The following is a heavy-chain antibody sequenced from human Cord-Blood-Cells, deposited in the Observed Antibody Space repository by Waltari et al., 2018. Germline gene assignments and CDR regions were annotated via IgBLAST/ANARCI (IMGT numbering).Heavy chain of an antibody. CDR1: GFTFSSYW. V-gene: IGHV3-74*01. CDR2: INSDGSRP. Sequence: EVQLVESGGGLVQPGGSLRLSCAASGFTFSSYWMHWVRQAPGKGLVWFSRINSDGSRPSYADSVKGRFTISRDNAKNTLYLQMNSLRAEDTAVYYCARDRVWGSGGDAFVIWGQGTMVTVSS. J-gene: IGHJ3*02. CDR3: ARDRVWGSGGDAFVI. D-gene: IGHD7-27*01.